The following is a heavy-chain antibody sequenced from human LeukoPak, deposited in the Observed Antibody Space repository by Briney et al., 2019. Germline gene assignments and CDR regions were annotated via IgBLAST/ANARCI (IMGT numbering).Heavy chain of an antibody. CDR1: RFTFSDYY. CDR3: ARDSFEYYYDSSGWFDP. Sequence: PGGSLRLSCAVSRFTFSDYYMSWIRQAPGKGLEWVSYISSSGSTIYYADSVKGRFTISRDNAKNSLYLQMNSLRAEDTAVYYCARDSFEYYYDSSGWFDPWGQGTLVTVSS. J-gene: IGHJ5*02. CDR2: ISSSGSTI. V-gene: IGHV3-11*04. D-gene: IGHD3-22*01.